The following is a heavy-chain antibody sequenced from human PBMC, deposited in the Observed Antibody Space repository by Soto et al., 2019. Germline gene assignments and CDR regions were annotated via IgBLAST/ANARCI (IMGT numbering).Heavy chain of an antibody. CDR3: ARDRNWKGDDGMDV. CDR2: IYYSGST. J-gene: IGHJ6*02. D-gene: IGHD1-1*01. V-gene: IGHV4-59*13. CDR1: GGSISSYY. Sequence: QVQLQESGPGLVKPSETLSLTCTVSGGSISSYYWNWIRQPPGTGLEWIGYIYYSGSTDYNPSLKSRVTISVDTSKNQFSLKLSSVTAADTAVYYCARDRNWKGDDGMDVWGQGTTVTVSS.